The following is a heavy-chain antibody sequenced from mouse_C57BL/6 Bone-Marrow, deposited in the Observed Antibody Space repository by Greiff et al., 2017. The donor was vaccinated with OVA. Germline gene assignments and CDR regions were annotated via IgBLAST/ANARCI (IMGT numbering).Heavy chain of an antibody. D-gene: IGHD1-1*01. CDR3: AREDYGSSYGYWYFDV. CDR2: ISDGGSYT. Sequence: EVKLEESGGGLVKPGGSLKLSCAASGFTFSSYAMSWVRQTPEKRLEWVATISDGGSYTYYPDNVKGRFTISRDNAKNNLYLQMSHLKSEDTAMYYCAREDYGSSYGYWYFDVWGTGTTVTVSS. V-gene: IGHV5-4*01. CDR1: GFTFSSYA. J-gene: IGHJ1*03.